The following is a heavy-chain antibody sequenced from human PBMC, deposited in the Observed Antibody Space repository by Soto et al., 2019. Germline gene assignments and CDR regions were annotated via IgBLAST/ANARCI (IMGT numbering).Heavy chain of an antibody. CDR3: ARGNDYGDYYFDY. J-gene: IGHJ4*02. Sequence: PSETLSLTCTVSSGSISFYYWSWIRQPPGKGLEWIGYIYYSGSTNYNPSLKGRVTISVDTSKNQFSLKLSSVTAADTAVYYCARGNDYGDYYFDYWGQGTLVTVSS. CDR2: IYYSGST. CDR1: SGSISFYY. V-gene: IGHV4-59*01. D-gene: IGHD4-17*01.